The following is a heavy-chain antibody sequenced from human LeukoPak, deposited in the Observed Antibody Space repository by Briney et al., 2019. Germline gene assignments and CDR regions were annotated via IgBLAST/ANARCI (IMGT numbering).Heavy chain of an antibody. CDR3: ARRQQQLVYGYYYYYYMDV. CDR2: ISGSGGST. V-gene: IGHV3-23*01. D-gene: IGHD6-13*01. CDR1: GFTFSSYA. J-gene: IGHJ6*03. Sequence: GGYLRLSCAASGFTFSSYAISWVRQAPGKGLEGVSAISGSGGSTYYADSVKGRFTISRDNSKNTLYLQMNTLRAEDTAVYYWARRQQQLVYGYYYYYYMDVWGKGTTVTVSS.